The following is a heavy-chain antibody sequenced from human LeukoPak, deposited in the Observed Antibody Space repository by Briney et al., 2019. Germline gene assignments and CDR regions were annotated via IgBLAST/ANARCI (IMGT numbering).Heavy chain of an antibody. V-gene: IGHV4-34*01. Sequence: SEALSLTCAVYGGSFSGYYWGWIRQPPGKGLEWMGEINHSGSTNYNPSLKSRVTISVDTSKNQFSLKLSSVTAADTAVYYCARSYDFWSGLTIDYWGQGTLVTVSS. D-gene: IGHD3-3*01. CDR3: ARSYDFWSGLTIDY. J-gene: IGHJ4*02. CDR2: INHSGST. CDR1: GGSFSGYY.